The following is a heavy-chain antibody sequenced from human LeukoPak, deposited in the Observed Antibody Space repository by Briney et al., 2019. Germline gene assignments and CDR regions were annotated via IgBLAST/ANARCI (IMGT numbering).Heavy chain of an antibody. Sequence: GGSLRLSCAASGFTFSSYATSWVRQAPGKGLEWVSGILDSGYSTYYANSVKGRFTISRDNSNNTLCLQMNSLRAEDTAVYYCAKLGGHPLHNYYVGVWGKGTTVAVSS. J-gene: IGHJ6*03. CDR2: ILDSGYST. V-gene: IGHV3-23*01. CDR1: GFTFSSYA. D-gene: IGHD3-16*01. CDR3: AKLGGHPLHNYYVGV.